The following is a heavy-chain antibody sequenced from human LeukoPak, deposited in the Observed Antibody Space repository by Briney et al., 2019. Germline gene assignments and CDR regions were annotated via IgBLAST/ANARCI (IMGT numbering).Heavy chain of an antibody. Sequence: PGGSLRLSCAASGFTFSSYSMNWVRQAPGKGLEWVSSISSSSSYIYYADSVKGRFTISRDNAKNSLYLQMNSLRAEDTAVYYCARAVWLEEMGFLEWLFYWYFDLWGRGTLVTVSS. CDR3: ARAVWLEEMGFLEWLFYWYFDL. D-gene: IGHD3-3*01. V-gene: IGHV3-21*01. CDR1: GFTFSSYS. CDR2: ISSSSSYI. J-gene: IGHJ2*01.